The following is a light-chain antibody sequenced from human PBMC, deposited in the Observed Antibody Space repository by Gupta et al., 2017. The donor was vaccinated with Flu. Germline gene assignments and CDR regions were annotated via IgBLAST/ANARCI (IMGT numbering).Light chain of an antibody. CDR3: NSRDSSGNHWV. J-gene: IGLJ3*02. CDR1: SLRSYY. Sequence: SSELTQDPAVSVALGQTGRITCQGDSLRSYYASWYQQKPGQAPVLVISGKNDRPSGIPDRFSGSSSGNTASLTITGAQAEDEADYYCNSRDSSGNHWVFGGGTKLTVL. CDR2: GKN. V-gene: IGLV3-19*01.